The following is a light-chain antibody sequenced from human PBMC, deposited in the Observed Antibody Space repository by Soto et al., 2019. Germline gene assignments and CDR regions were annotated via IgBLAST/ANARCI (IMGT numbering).Light chain of an antibody. J-gene: IGLJ3*02. V-gene: IGLV1-44*01. Sequence: QSVLTQPPSASGTPGQRVTISCSGSSSNIGSNPVNWYQQLPGTAPKLLIYSDAHRPSGVPDRFSGSKSGTSASLAISGLQSVDESDYYCAAWDGGLNGPVFGGGTKVTVL. CDR3: AAWDGGLNGPV. CDR2: SDA. CDR1: SSNIGSNP.